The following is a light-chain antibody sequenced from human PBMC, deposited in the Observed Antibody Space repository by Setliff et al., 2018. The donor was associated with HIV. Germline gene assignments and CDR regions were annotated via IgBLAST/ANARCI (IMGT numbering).Light chain of an antibody. CDR3: SSYASTSYARSSIYV. Sequence: QSVLAQPPSVSGSPGQSVTISCTGTSSDVGSYNRVAWYQQTPGTAPKLMIYEVSNRPSGVPDRFSGSKSGNTASLTISGLQAEDEADYYCSSYASTSYARSSIYVFGTGTK. CDR1: SSDVGSYNR. CDR2: EVS. V-gene: IGLV2-18*02. J-gene: IGLJ1*01.